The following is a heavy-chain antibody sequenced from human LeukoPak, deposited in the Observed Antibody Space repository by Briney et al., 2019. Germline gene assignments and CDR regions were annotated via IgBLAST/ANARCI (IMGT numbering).Heavy chain of an antibody. CDR3: TRNDYGTYYFDY. CDR1: GFTFSSHS. Sequence: PGGSLRLSCAASGFTFSSHSMHWVRQAPGKGLEWVAIISYDGSKKRYADSAKGRFTISRDNSKYTLYLEVSSLRAEDTAVYYCTRNDYGTYYFDYWGQGTLVTVSS. V-gene: IGHV3-30-3*01. J-gene: IGHJ4*02. CDR2: ISYDGSKK. D-gene: IGHD4-17*01.